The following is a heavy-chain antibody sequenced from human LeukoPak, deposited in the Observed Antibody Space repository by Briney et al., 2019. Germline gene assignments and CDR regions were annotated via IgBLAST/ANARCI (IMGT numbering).Heavy chain of an antibody. CDR1: GFIFGDYA. J-gene: IGHJ3*02. V-gene: IGHV3-21*01. Sequence: KPGRSLRLSCTASGFIFGDYALSWVRQAPGKGLEWVSSISSSSSYIYYAVSVKGRFTISRDNAKNSLYLQMNSLRAEDTAVYYCASDYGGKRDAFDIWGQGTMVTVSS. D-gene: IGHD4-23*01. CDR3: ASDYGGKRDAFDI. CDR2: ISSSSSYI.